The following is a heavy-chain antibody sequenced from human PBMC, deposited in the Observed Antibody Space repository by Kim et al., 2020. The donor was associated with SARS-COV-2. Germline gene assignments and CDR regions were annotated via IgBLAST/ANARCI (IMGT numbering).Heavy chain of an antibody. Sequence: GGSLRLSCAASGFTFSGSAMHWVRQASGKGLEWVGRIRSKANSYATAYAASVKGRFTISRDDSKNTAYLQMNSLKTEDTAVYYCTRGGATWADWYFDLWGRGTLVTVSS. V-gene: IGHV3-73*01. J-gene: IGHJ2*01. CDR2: IRSKANSYAT. D-gene: IGHD1-26*01. CDR1: GFTFSGSA. CDR3: TRGGATWADWYFDL.